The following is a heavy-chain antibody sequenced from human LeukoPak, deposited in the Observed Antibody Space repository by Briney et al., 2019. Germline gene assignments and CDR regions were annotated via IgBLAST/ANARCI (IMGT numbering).Heavy chain of an antibody. V-gene: IGHV4-39*01. Sequence: PSETLSLTCTVSGGSISSSTYFWGWIRQPPGKGLEWLGIIYYSGTTYYNPSLKSRVTISVDTSKNQLSLKLSSVTAADTAVYYCARRGLYGSSPFDPWGQGTLVTVSS. D-gene: IGHD2-2*01. CDR1: GGSISSSTYF. CDR2: IYYSGTT. CDR3: ARRGLYGSSPFDP. J-gene: IGHJ5*02.